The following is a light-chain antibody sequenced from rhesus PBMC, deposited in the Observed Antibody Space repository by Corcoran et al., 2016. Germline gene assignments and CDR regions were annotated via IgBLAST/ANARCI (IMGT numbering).Light chain of an antibody. V-gene: IGKV3S9*01. J-gene: IGKJ2*01. CDR1: QGVGRY. CDR2: ASA. CDR3: QKYSNWPYS. Sequence: EIVMTQSPATLSLSPGERATLSCRASQGVGRYLAWYQQKLEQAPRLLIYASASRATGIPDRFSGSGSGTDFTFPITSLEPGDFAVYYCQKYSNWPYSFGQGTKVEIK.